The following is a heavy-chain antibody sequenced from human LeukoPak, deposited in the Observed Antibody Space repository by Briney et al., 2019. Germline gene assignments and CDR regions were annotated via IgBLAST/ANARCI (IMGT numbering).Heavy chain of an antibody. CDR1: GFTFSTYN. D-gene: IGHD2-2*01. CDR2: ISSSSSTV. Sequence: GGSLRLSCAASGFTFSTYNMNWVRQAPGKGLEWVSYISSSSSTVHYADSVKGRFTISRDNAKNSLYLQMNSLRAEDTAVYYCARGGSSEIVPAAMLDWFDPWGQGTLVTVSS. J-gene: IGHJ5*02. CDR3: ARGGSSEIVPAAMLDWFDP. V-gene: IGHV3-48*01.